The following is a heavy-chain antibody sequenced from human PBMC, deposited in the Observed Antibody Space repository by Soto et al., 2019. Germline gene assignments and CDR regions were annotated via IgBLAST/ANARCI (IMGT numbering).Heavy chain of an antibody. CDR2: INPSGGST. CDR1: GYTFTSYY. Sequence: GASVKVSCKASGYTFTSYYMHWVRQAPGQGLEWMGIINPSGGSTSYAQKFQGGVTMTRDTSTSTVYMELSSLRSEDTAVYYCARDQGSLDYYYYMDVWGKGTTVTVSS. CDR3: ARDQGSLDYYYYMDV. J-gene: IGHJ6*03. V-gene: IGHV1-46*03. D-gene: IGHD3-16*02.